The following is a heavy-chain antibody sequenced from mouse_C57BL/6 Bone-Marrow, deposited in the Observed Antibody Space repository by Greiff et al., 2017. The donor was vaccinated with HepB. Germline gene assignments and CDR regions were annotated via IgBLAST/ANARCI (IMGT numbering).Heavy chain of an antibody. J-gene: IGHJ4*01. CDR2: INSDGGST. Sequence: DVKLVESGGGLVQPGESLKLSCESNEYEFPSHDMSWVRKTPEKRLELVAAINSDGGSTYYPDTMERRFIISRDNTKKTLYMQMSSLRSEDTALYYCARQRYYGSSYAMDYWGQGTSVTVSS. V-gene: IGHV5-2*01. D-gene: IGHD1-1*01. CDR1: EYEFPSHD. CDR3: ARQRYYGSSYAMDY.